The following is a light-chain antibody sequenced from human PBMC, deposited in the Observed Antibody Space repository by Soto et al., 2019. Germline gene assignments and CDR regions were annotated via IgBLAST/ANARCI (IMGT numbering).Light chain of an antibody. CDR1: QSVSRY. CDR3: QQRSNWPPT. Sequence: EIVLTQSPATLSLSPGARAPLSCRASQSVSRYLAWYQQKPGQAPRLLIYDASNRATGIPARFSGSGSGTDFTLTISSLEPEDFAFYYCQQRSNWPPTFGQGTKVDIK. J-gene: IGKJ1*01. V-gene: IGKV3-11*01. CDR2: DAS.